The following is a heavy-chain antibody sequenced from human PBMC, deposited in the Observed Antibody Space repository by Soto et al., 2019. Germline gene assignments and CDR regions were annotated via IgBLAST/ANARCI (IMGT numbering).Heavy chain of an antibody. J-gene: IGHJ4*02. V-gene: IGHV3-23*04. D-gene: IGHD1-7*01. CDR2: ISGSGNSP. Sequence: EVQLVESGGRLVQRGGSLRLSCSDSGFIFGDHVMDWVRQAPGKGLEWVAGISGSGNSPFFRDSVKGRFTISRDNSKNTLSLQMNSLRAEDTAVYYCAKARLELRPSSFDYWGQGTLVTVSS. CDR3: AKARLELRPSSFDY. CDR1: GFIFGDHV.